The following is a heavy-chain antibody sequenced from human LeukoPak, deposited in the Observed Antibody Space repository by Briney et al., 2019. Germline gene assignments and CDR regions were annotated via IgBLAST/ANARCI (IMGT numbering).Heavy chain of an antibody. CDR3: ARDVSHRHLDY. Sequence: GGSLRLSCAASGFTFSNYWMTWVRQAPGKGLEWVANIKQDGSERDYVDSVKGRFTISRDDAKNSLYLQMNSLRAEDTAVYYCARDVSHRHLDYWGQGTLVTVSS. D-gene: IGHD2/OR15-2a*01. CDR1: GFTFSNYW. J-gene: IGHJ4*02. V-gene: IGHV3-7*01. CDR2: IKQDGSER.